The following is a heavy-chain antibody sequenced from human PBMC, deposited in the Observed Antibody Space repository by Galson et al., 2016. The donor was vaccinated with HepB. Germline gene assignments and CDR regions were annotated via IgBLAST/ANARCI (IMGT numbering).Heavy chain of an antibody. CDR1: GFIFSDYH. D-gene: IGHD5-12*01. V-gene: IGHV3-11*04. Sequence: SLRLSCAASGFIFSDYHINWIRQAPGKGLEWISYISSSSNTIHYADSVKGRFTVSRDYAKNSLYLQMNSLRAEDTAVYYCARDSSSGYVIDAFDIWGQGTMVPVSS. CDR3: ARDSSSGYVIDAFDI. J-gene: IGHJ3*02. CDR2: ISSSSNTI.